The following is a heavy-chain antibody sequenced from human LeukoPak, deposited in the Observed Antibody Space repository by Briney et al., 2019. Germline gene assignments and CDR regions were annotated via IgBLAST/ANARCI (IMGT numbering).Heavy chain of an antibody. CDR1: GYTFTDYY. CDR2: VDPEDGET. V-gene: IGHV1-69-2*01. CDR3: ATRFSSSGWYYFDY. D-gene: IGHD6-19*01. J-gene: IGHJ4*02. Sequence: GASVKVSCXVSGYTFTDYYMHWVQQAPGKGLGWMGLVDPEDGETIYAEKFQGRVTITADTSTDTAYMELSSLRSEDTAVYYCATRFSSSGWYYFDYWGQGTLVTVSS.